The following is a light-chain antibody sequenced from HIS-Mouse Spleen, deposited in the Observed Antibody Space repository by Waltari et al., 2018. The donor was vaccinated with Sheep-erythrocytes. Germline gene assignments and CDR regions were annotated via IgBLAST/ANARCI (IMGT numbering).Light chain of an antibody. V-gene: IGLV2-11*01. CDR2: DVS. CDR1: SSDVGGYNY. Sequence: QSALTQPRSVSGSPGQSVTISCTGTSSDVGGYNYVSWYQQHPGKAPKPMIYDVSTRPSGVPDRLAGSTSGNTASLTISGRQAGDEADYYCCSYAGSYNHVFATGTKVTVL. J-gene: IGLJ1*01. CDR3: CSYAGSYNHV.